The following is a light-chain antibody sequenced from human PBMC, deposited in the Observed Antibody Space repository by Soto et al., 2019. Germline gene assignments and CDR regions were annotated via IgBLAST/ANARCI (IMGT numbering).Light chain of an antibody. J-gene: IGLJ2*01. Sequence: QSALTQPASVSGSPGQSITISCTGTSSDVGGYNYVSWYQQHPGKAPKLMISEVSNRPSGVSNRFSGSKSGNTASLTISGIQAEDEADYYCSSYTSSSTLVLGGGTKLTVL. CDR3: SSYTSSSTLV. CDR2: EVS. CDR1: SSDVGGYNY. V-gene: IGLV2-14*01.